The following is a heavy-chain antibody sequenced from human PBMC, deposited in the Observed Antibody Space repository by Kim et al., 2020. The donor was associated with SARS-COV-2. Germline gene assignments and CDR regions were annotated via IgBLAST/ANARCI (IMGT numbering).Heavy chain of an antibody. D-gene: IGHD2-15*01. Sequence: GSLRLSCAASGFTFSSYAMSWVRQAPGKGLEWVSGISSSGGSTYYADSVKGRFTISRDNSKNTLYLQMNSLRAEDTAVYYCARQGIGRYCSGGSCYFFDYWGQGTLVTVSS. CDR2: ISSSGGST. CDR1: GFTFSSYA. CDR3: ARQGIGRYCSGGSCYFFDY. J-gene: IGHJ4*02. V-gene: IGHV3-23*01.